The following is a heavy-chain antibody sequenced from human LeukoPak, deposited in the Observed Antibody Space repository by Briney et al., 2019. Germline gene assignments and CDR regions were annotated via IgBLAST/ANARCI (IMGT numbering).Heavy chain of an antibody. CDR1: GFTLSSYS. D-gene: IGHD1-26*01. V-gene: IGHV3-21*01. J-gene: IGHJ4*02. CDR2: ITISSSYI. Sequence: GGCLRLSCAASGFTLSSYSVNRVRQAPGKGLEWVSSITISSSYIYYAESVKGRFTMSRDNAKNSLYLQMSSLRAEDTAVYYCARDGYSGTYAKVGYCDYWGQGTRVTVSS. CDR3: ARDGYSGTYAKVGYCDY.